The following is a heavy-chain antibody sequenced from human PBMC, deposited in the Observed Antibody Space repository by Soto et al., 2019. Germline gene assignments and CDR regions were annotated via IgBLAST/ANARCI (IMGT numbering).Heavy chain of an antibody. CDR2: ISAYNGNT. J-gene: IGHJ6*02. V-gene: IGHV1-18*01. CDR3: ARDGAVVATDYYYYYGMDV. D-gene: IGHD2-2*01. CDR1: GYTFTSYG. Sequence: QVQLVQSRAEVKKPGASVKVSCKASGYTFTSYGISWVRQAPGQGLEWMGWISAYNGNTDYAQKLQGRVTMTTDTSTSTAYRELRSLRSDDTAVYYCARDGAVVATDYYYYYGMDVWGQGTTVTVSS.